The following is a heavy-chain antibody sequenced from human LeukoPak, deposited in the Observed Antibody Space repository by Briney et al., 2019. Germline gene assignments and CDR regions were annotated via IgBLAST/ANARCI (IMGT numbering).Heavy chain of an antibody. CDR2: INPNSGGT. D-gene: IGHD1-26*01. V-gene: IGHV1-2*02. CDR1: GYIFTGYY. Sequence: ASVKVSCKASGYIFTGYYMHWVRQAPGQGLEWMGWINPNSGGTNSAQKFQGRVTMTRDTSISTAYMELSSLRSDDTAVYYCARDLGSYEAYWGQGTLVTVSS. J-gene: IGHJ4*02. CDR3: ARDLGSYEAY.